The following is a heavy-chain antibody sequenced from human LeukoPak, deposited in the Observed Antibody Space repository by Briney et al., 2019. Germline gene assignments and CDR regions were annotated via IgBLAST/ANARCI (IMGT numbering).Heavy chain of an antibody. D-gene: IGHD1-26*01. CDR2: IIPIFGTA. J-gene: IGHJ4*02. Sequence: GASVKVSCKASGGTFSSYAISWVRQAPGQGLEWMGGIIPIFGTANYAQKFQGRVTITADKSTSTAYMELRSLRSDDTAVYYCARGESGSLGEDYWGQGTLVTVSS. CDR3: ARGESGSLGEDY. CDR1: GGTFSSYA. V-gene: IGHV1-69*06.